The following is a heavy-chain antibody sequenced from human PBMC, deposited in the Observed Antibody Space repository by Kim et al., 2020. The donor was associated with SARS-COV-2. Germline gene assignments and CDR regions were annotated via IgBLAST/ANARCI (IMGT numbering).Heavy chain of an antibody. D-gene: IGHD6-13*01. Sequence: TYVERFQGRLTLTTETATTTIYMELNSLRSEDTAVYYCARDKYSSSWYFDYWGQGSLVSVSS. J-gene: IGHJ4*02. CDR3: ARDKYSSSWYFDY. V-gene: IGHV1-46*01.